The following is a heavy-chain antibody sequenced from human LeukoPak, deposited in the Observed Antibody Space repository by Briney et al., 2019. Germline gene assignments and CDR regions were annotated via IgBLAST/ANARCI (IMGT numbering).Heavy chain of an antibody. CDR3: ARDPMADFDY. CDR2: ISSDGRNK. CDR1: GFTFITYA. D-gene: IGHD2-8*01. Sequence: GGSLRLSCAASGFTFITYAMHWVRQAPGKGLERVAVISSDGRNKIYADSVKGRFTISRDNSKNTLFLQMNSLRTEDTAVYYCARDPMADFDYWGQGTLVTVSS. J-gene: IGHJ4*02. V-gene: IGHV3-30*04.